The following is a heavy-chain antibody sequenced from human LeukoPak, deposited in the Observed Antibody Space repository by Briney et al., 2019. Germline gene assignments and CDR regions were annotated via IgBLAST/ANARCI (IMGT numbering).Heavy chain of an antibody. D-gene: IGHD3-9*01. Sequence: SETLSLTCAVYGGSFSGYYWSWIRQPPGKGLEWIGEINHSGSTNYNPSLKSRVTISVDTSKNQFSLKLSSVTAADTAVYYCARSKYVLRYFDWAHFDYWGQGTLVTVSS. J-gene: IGHJ4*02. CDR1: GGSFSGYY. V-gene: IGHV4-34*01. CDR2: INHSGST. CDR3: ARSKYVLRYFDWAHFDY.